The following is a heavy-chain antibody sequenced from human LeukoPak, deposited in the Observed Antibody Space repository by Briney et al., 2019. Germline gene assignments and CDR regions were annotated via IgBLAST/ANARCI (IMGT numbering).Heavy chain of an antibody. J-gene: IGHJ4*02. V-gene: IGHV1-69*06. CDR3: TRGKGFVGHFDF. Sequence: ASVKVSCKVSGGSFTNNAISWVRQAPGQGPEWMGRILPIFGTAEYAERFQGRLTLTADKSTTTAYIELTSLKIEDTALDFCTRGKGFVGHFDFWGQGTLVTVSS. D-gene: IGHD3-3*01. CDR2: ILPIFGTA. CDR1: GGSFTNNA.